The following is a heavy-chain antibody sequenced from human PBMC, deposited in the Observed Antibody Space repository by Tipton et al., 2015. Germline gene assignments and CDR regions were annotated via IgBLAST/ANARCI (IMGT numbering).Heavy chain of an antibody. CDR1: GFTFAVDW. CDR2: IFPGDSDT. V-gene: IGHV5-51*01. D-gene: IGHD2/OR15-2a*01. J-gene: IGHJ6*02. Sequence: QLVQSGAEVKKPGESLKISCKASGFTFAVDWIAWVRQMPGKGLEWMGIIFPGDSDTRYSPSFQGQVSISVDKSIATTYLYWNSLKASDTAMYYCARIPSMETNYYYYGMDVWGQGTTVTVAS. CDR3: ARIPSMETNYYYYGMDV.